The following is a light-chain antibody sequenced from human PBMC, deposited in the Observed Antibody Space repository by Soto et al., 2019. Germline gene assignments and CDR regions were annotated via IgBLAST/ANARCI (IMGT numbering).Light chain of an antibody. CDR2: DAS. CDR3: QQRSNWPGA. V-gene: IGKV3-11*01. Sequence: EIVLTQSPVTLSLSPGESATLSYRASQSVSRYLAWYQKKAGKAPRLLIYDASKRATGIPARFSGSGSGTDFTLTISSLEPEDFAVYYCQQRSNWPGAFGQGTKLEIK. J-gene: IGKJ2*01. CDR1: QSVSRY.